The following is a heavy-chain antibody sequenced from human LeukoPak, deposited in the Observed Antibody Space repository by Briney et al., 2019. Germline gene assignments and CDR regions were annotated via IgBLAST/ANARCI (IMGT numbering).Heavy chain of an antibody. D-gene: IGHD3-22*01. J-gene: IGHJ4*02. CDR3: AKSGASSGYWMGY. CDR2: ISGSGGST. Sequence: GASLRLSCAASGFTFSSYAMSWVRHAPGKGLEWVSAISGSGGSTYYADSVKGRFTISRDNSKNTLYLQMNSLRAEDTAVYYCAKSGASSGYWMGYWGQGNLVTVSS. V-gene: IGHV3-23*01. CDR1: GFTFSSYA.